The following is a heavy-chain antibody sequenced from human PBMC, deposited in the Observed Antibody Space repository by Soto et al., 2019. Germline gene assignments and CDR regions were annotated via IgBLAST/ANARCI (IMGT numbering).Heavy chain of an antibody. V-gene: IGHV1-69*13. J-gene: IGHJ5*02. Sequence: GASVKVSCKASGGTFSSYAISWVRQALGQGLEWMGGIIPIFGTANYAQKFQGRVTITADESTSTAYMELSSLRAEDTAVYYCAKEGTTSPYNWFDPWGQGTLVTVSS. CDR3: AKEGTTSPYNWFDP. CDR2: IIPIFGTA. D-gene: IGHD2-2*01. CDR1: GGTFSSYA.